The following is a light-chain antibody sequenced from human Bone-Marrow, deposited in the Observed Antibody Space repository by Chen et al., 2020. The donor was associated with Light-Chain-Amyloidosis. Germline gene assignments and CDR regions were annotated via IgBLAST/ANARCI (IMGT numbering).Light chain of an antibody. CDR1: SGNIGNNY. Sequence: QSVLTQPPSVSAAPGQKVTISCSGSSGNIGNNYVSWYQQLPGTAPKLLIYDNYKRPSGIPDRFSGSKSGTSATLGITGLQTGDEADYYCGTWDSSLSAGVFGGGTKLTVL. V-gene: IGLV1-51*01. CDR3: GTWDSSLSAGV. CDR2: DNY. J-gene: IGLJ3*02.